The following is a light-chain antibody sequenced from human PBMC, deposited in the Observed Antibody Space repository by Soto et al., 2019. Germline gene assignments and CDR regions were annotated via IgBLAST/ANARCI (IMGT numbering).Light chain of an antibody. J-gene: IGLJ1*01. V-gene: IGLV1-40*01. CDR3: SSYTTSNTRQIV. Sequence: QSALTQPPSVSGAPGQRVTISCTGSSSNIGAGYDVHWYQQLPGTAPKLMIYDVTNRPSGVSNPFSGSKSGNTASLTISGLQPEDEADYYCSSYTTSNTRQIVFGTGTKVTVL. CDR2: DVT. CDR1: SSNIGAGYD.